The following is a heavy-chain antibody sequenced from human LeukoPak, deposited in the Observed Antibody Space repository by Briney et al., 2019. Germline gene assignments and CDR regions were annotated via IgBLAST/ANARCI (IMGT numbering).Heavy chain of an antibody. CDR2: IYHSGST. CDR1: GGSISSGGYS. J-gene: IGHJ4*02. D-gene: IGHD3-22*01. CDR3: ARGGLYDSSGDIFDY. Sequence: PSLTLSLTCGVSGGSISSGGYSWSWIRQPPWKGLEWIGYIYHSGSTYYNPSLKSQVTISVDRSKNQFSLKLSSVTAADTAVYYCARGGLYDSSGDIFDYRGQGTLVTVSS. V-gene: IGHV4-30-2*01.